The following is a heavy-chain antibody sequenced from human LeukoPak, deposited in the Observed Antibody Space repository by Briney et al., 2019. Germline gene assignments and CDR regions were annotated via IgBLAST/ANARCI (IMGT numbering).Heavy chain of an antibody. Sequence: ASVKVSCKASGYTFIRYYLHWVRQAPGQGLEWMGWINPTIGGTKYAQKFQGRVTMTTDTSTSTDYMELSRLRFDDTALYYCARGDIAAVAEDFGWLDPGGQGTLVTVST. CDR2: INPTIGGT. J-gene: IGHJ5*02. CDR3: ARGDIAAVAEDFGWLDP. V-gene: IGHV1-2*02. D-gene: IGHD6-13*01. CDR1: GYTFIRYY.